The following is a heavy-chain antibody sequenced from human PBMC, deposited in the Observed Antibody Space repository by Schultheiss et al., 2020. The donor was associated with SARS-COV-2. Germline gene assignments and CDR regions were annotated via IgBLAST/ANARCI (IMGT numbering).Heavy chain of an antibody. D-gene: IGHD3-16*01. Sequence: GGSLRLSCAASGFTFSSYEMIWVRQAPGKGLEWVSYISSSGSNIYYADSVKGRFTISRDNAKNSLYLQMNSLRAEDTAVYYCATQGGMITFGRGFDYWGQGTLVTVSS. CDR3: ATQGGMITFGRGFDY. CDR1: GFTFSSYE. J-gene: IGHJ4*02. V-gene: IGHV3-48*03. CDR2: ISSSGSNI.